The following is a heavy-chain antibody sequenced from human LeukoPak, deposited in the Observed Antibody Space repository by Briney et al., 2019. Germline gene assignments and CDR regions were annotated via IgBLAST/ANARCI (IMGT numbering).Heavy chain of an antibody. CDR3: ASFRDTDN. V-gene: IGHV3-74*01. J-gene: IGHJ3*01. Sequence: GSLRLSCEVSGLTFSNVWMHWVRQAPGQGLVWVSRINTAGSTVYADPVKGRFTISRDNAKNMVYLQMNSLRAEDTAVYYCASFRDTDNWGRGTMVTVSS. D-gene: IGHD2-21*01. CDR2: INTAGST. CDR1: GLTFSNVW.